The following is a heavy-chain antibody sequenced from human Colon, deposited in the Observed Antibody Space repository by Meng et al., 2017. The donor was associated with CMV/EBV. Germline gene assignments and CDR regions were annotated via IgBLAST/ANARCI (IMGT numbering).Heavy chain of an antibody. J-gene: IGHJ5*02. Sequence: GGSLRLSCAASGFTFSSYAMHWVRQAPGKGLEWVAVISYDGSNKYYADSVKGRFTISRDNSKNTLYLQMNSLRAEDTAVYYCARARFLEWLFWFDPWGQGTLVTVSS. CDR1: GFTFSSYA. CDR3: ARARFLEWLFWFDP. CDR2: ISYDGSNK. D-gene: IGHD3-3*01. V-gene: IGHV3-30*04.